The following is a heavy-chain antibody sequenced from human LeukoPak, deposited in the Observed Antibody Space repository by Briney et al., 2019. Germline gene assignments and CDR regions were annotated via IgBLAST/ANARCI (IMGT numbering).Heavy chain of an antibody. CDR3: TRATYVDTAMVMGY. Sequence: GGSLRLSCEASGFTFGDYAMSWVRQAPGKGLEWVGFIRSKAYGGTTEYAASVKGRFTISRDDSKSIAYLQMNSLKTEDTAVYYCTRATYVDTAMVMGYWGQGTLVTVSS. CDR1: GFTFGDYA. D-gene: IGHD5-18*01. J-gene: IGHJ4*02. CDR2: IRSKAYGGTT. V-gene: IGHV3-49*04.